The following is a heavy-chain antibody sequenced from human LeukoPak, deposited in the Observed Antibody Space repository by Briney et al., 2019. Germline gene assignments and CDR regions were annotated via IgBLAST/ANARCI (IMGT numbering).Heavy chain of an antibody. CDR2: ITPIFGTP. CDR1: GYTFTSYG. J-gene: IGHJ4*02. CDR3: ARGWLAETTVVTPYNY. V-gene: IGHV1-69*13. Sequence: SVKVSCKASGYTFTSYGISWVRQAPGQGLEWMGGITPIFGTPDYAQKFQGRVTITAVESMSTAYMELSSLRSEDTAVYYCARGWLAETTVVTPYNYWGQGTLVTVSS. D-gene: IGHD2-21*02.